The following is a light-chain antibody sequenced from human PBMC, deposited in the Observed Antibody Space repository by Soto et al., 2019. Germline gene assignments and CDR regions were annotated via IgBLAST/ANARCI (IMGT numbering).Light chain of an antibody. CDR2: DVT. J-gene: IGLJ1*01. CDR1: STDVGAYNY. V-gene: IGLV2-14*03. Sequence: QSVLTQPASVSGSPGQSIAISCTGTSTDVGAYNYVSWHQQHPGKAPKLMIYDVTNRPSGVSDRFSGSKSGNTASLTISGLQAEDEGDYYCSSSTRSNTYVFGTGTKVTVL. CDR3: SSSTRSNTYV.